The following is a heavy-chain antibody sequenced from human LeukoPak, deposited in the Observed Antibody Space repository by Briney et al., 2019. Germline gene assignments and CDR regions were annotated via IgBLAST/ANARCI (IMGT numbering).Heavy chain of an antibody. CDR2: ISSSGSTI. J-gene: IGHJ4*02. CDR3: ATVSTITMVRGVIKAFPYFDY. CDR1: GFTFSDYY. Sequence: GGSLRLSCAASGFTFSDYYMSWIRQAPGKGLEWVSYISSSGSTIYYADSVKGRFTISRDNAKNSLYLQMNSLRAEDTAVYYCATVSTITMVRGVIKAFPYFDYWGQGTLVTVSS. D-gene: IGHD3-10*01. V-gene: IGHV3-11*01.